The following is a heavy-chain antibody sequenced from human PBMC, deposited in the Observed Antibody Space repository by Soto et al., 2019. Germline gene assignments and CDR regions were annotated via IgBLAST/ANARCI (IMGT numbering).Heavy chain of an antibody. CDR1: GGTFSSYA. CDR3: ASSSLYGMDV. J-gene: IGHJ6*02. Sequence: ASVKVSCKASGGTFSSYAISWVRQAPGQGLEWMGGIIPIFGTANYARKFQGRVTITADKSTSTAYMELSSLRSEDTAVYYCASSSLYGMDVWGQGTTVTVSS. CDR2: IIPIFGTA. V-gene: IGHV1-69*06.